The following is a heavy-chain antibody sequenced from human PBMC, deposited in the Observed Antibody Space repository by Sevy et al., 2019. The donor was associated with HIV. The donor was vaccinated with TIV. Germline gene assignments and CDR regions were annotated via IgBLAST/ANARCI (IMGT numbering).Heavy chain of an antibody. Sequence: GGSLRLSCAVSGFSFDSYGMTWVRQAPGKGLEWVSGISGSGSRTYYADSVKGRFIISRDNSKNTLDLQMNSLRSEDQAHYYLAKGGGGHYDPDEIGYYFYYYNMDVWGKGTTVTVSS. D-gene: IGHD3-22*01. CDR1: GFSFDSYG. CDR2: ISGSGSRT. J-gene: IGHJ6*03. CDR3: AKGGGGHYDPDEIGYYFYYYNMDV. V-gene: IGHV3-23*01.